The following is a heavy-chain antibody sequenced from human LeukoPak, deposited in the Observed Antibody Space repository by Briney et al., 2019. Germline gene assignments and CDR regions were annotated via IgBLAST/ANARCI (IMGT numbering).Heavy chain of an antibody. D-gene: IGHD2-2*01. Sequence: ASVKVSCKASGYTFTGYYMHWVRQAPGQGFEWMGWINPNSGGTNYAQKFQGRVTMTRDTSISTAYMELSRLRSDDTAVYYCARIVVVPAAICCYFDYWGQGTLVTVSS. V-gene: IGHV1-2*02. CDR2: INPNSGGT. CDR1: GYTFTGYY. CDR3: ARIVVVPAAICCYFDY. J-gene: IGHJ4*02.